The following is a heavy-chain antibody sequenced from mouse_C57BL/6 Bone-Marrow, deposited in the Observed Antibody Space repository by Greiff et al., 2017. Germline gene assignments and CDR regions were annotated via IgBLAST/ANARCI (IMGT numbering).Heavy chain of an antibody. V-gene: IGHV1-81*01. D-gene: IGHD1-1*01. J-gene: IGHJ4*01. CDR1: GYTFTSYG. CDR2: IYPRSGNT. Sequence: VQLQQSGAELARPGASVKLSCKASGYTFTSYGISWVKQRTGQGLEWIGEIYPRSGNTYYNEKFKGKATLTADKSSSTAYMELRSLTSEDSAVYFCARRSYYYGSSLYYYAMDSWGQGTSVTVSS. CDR3: ARRSYYYGSSLYYYAMDS.